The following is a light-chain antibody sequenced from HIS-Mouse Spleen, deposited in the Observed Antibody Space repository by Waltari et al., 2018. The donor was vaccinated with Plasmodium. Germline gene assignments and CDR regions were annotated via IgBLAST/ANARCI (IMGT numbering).Light chain of an antibody. CDR1: SSDVGGYNY. Sequence: QSALTQPRSVSGSPGQPVTISCTGTSSDVGGYNYVSWYQQHPGKAPKLMIYDVSKRPSGGPDRSSGSKSGNTASLTISGLQAEDEADYYCCSYAGSYTYVFGTGTKVTVL. CDR3: CSYAGSYTYV. CDR2: DVS. J-gene: IGLJ1*01. V-gene: IGLV2-11*01.